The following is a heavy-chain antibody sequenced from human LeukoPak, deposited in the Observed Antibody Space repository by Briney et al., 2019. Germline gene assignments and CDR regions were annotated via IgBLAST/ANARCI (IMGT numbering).Heavy chain of an antibody. D-gene: IGHD2-21*02. CDR3: ARHGGSDSAPNDY. Sequence: NSSETLSLTCTVSGGSITSSSYYWGWIRQPPGKGLEWIGTIYYSGSTYYNPSLRSRVTISADTSKSQFSLKLTSVTAADTAVYYCARHGGSDSAPNDYWGQGTLVTVSS. CDR1: GGSITSSSYY. V-gene: IGHV4-39*01. J-gene: IGHJ4*02. CDR2: IYYSGST.